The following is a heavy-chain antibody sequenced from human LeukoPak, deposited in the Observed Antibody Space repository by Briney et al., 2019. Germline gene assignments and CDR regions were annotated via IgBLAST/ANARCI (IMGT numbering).Heavy chain of an antibody. J-gene: IGHJ6*03. D-gene: IGHD2-15*01. CDR2: ISRSSSYI. CDR1: GFTFSGYS. Sequence: KPGGSLRLSCAASGFTFSGYSMNWVRQAPGKGLEWVSSISRSSSYIYYADSVKGRFTISRDNAKNSLYLQMNSLRAEDTAVYYCARDYCSGGSCYSSYYYYYMDVWGKGTTVTVSS. CDR3: ARDYCSGGSCYSSYYYYYMDV. V-gene: IGHV3-21*01.